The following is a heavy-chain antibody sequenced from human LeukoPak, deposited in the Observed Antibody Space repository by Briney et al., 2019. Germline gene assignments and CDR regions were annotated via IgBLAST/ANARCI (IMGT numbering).Heavy chain of an antibody. Sequence: SETLSLTCTVSGGSISSTSYYWGWSRQPPGKGLDWIGNIYYTGSTYYNPSLKSRVTISFDTSKNQFSLKLNSVTAADTAVFYCARYSNRWYYFDYWGQGALVTVSS. J-gene: IGHJ4*02. CDR3: ARYSNRWYYFDY. V-gene: IGHV4-39*07. CDR1: GGSISSTSYY. D-gene: IGHD6-13*01. CDR2: IYYTGST.